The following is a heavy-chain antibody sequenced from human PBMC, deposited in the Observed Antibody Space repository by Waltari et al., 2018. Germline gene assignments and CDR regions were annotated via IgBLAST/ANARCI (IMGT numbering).Heavy chain of an antibody. CDR2: ITGRGSNT. Sequence: EVQLLESGGGLAQPGGSLRLSVAASGFTLSDSVMTVVRQPPGKGLEWVSSITGRGSNTYYADSVKGRFSISRDNSKNTLYLQMDSLRVGDTAMYYCARGYLRGWEQIGHWGQGTLVTVSS. D-gene: IGHD6-19*01. J-gene: IGHJ1*01. V-gene: IGHV3-23*01. CDR1: GFTLSDSV. CDR3: ARGYLRGWEQIGH.